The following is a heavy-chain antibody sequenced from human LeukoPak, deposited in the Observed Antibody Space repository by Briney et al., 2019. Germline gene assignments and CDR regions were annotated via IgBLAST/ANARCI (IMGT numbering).Heavy chain of an antibody. Sequence: SETLSLTCTVSGGSVNSGTYYWSWIRQPPGKGLEWIGFIYYSGSTNYNPSLKSRVTISVDTSKNQFSLKLNSVTAADTAVYYCAKGGPYYDHEFDFWGQGVLVTVSS. V-gene: IGHV4-61*01. CDR3: AKGGPYYDHEFDF. J-gene: IGHJ4*02. CDR1: GGSVNSGTYY. CDR2: IYYSGST. D-gene: IGHD3-16*01.